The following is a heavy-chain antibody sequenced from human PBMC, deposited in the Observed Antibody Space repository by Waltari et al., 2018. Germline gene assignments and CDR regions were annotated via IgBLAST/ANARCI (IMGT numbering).Heavy chain of an antibody. CDR3: ARGGGQVATIAYFDY. J-gene: IGHJ4*02. CDR2: INPNSGGT. Sequence: VQLVQSGAEEKKPGASVKVPCKASGCPVTGYYMQRARQAPGQGREWMGRINPNSGGTNYAQKFQGRVTMTRDTSSSTADMELSRLRSDDTAVYYCARGGGQVATIAYFDYWGQGTLVTVSS. CDR1: GCPVTGYY. D-gene: IGHD5-12*01. V-gene: IGHV1-2*06.